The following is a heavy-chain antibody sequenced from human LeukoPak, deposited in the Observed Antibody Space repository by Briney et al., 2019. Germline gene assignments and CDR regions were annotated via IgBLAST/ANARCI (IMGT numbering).Heavy chain of an antibody. CDR1: GGSISSAGYY. CDR3: ARDYGSGSWLAY. D-gene: IGHD3-10*01. J-gene: IGHJ4*02. CDR2: IYYSGSS. V-gene: IGHV4-31*03. Sequence: SETLSLTCTVSGGSISSAGYYWSWIRQHPGRGLEWIGYIYYSGSSYYNPSLKGRVTISVDTSKNQFSLKLSSVTAADTAVYYCARDYGSGSWLAYWGQGTLVTVSS.